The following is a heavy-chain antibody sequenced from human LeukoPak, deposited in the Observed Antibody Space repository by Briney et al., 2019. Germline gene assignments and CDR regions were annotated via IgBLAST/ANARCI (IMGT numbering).Heavy chain of an antibody. J-gene: IGHJ4*02. D-gene: IGHD3-9*01. Sequence: GGSLTLLCPAYGFTLSSYAMTWVRQAPGKGLEWVAGISGRGANTYCADSVEGRFTIPRDNSKNTLYLQMNSLRAEDTAVYYCAKGDASPVHLLTGHWGQGTLVTVSS. CDR1: GFTLSSYA. CDR2: ISGRGANT. V-gene: IGHV3-23*01. CDR3: AKGDASPVHLLTGH.